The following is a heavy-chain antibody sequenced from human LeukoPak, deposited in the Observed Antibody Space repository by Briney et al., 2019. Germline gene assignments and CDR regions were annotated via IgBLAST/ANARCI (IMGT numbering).Heavy chain of an antibody. Sequence: ASVKVSCKASGYTFNSYDINWVRQATGQGLEWMGWMNPSSANTGYAQKFQGRVTMTRNTSISTAYMELSSLRSEDTAVYYCARGRGYCTNGVCHRRFDYWGQGTLVTVSS. J-gene: IGHJ4*02. V-gene: IGHV1-8*01. D-gene: IGHD2-8*01. CDR1: GYTFNSYD. CDR3: ARGRGYCTNGVCHRRFDY. CDR2: MNPSSANT.